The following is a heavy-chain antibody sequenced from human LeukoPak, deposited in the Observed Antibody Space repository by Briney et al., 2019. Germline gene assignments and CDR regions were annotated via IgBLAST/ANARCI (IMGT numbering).Heavy chain of an antibody. CDR3: ARGRSMVRGVINNYDFDY. CDR2: IYYSGST. D-gene: IGHD3-10*01. J-gene: IGHJ4*02. V-gene: IGHV4-59*01. Sequence: SETLSLTCTVSGGSISSYYWGWIRQPPGKGLEWIGYIYYSGSTNYNPSLKSRVTISVDTSENQFSLKLSSVTAADTAVYYCARGRSMVRGVINNYDFDYWGQGTLVTVSS. CDR1: GGSISSYY.